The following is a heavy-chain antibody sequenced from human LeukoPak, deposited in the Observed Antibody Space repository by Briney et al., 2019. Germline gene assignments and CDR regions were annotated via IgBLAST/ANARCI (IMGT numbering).Heavy chain of an antibody. CDR2: ISSSSTYI. J-gene: IGHJ4*02. CDR3: ARVSTAASLAIDY. CDR1: GFTFSDYN. Sequence: PGGSLRLSCAASGFTFSDYNMNWVRQAPGKGLEWVSVISSSSTYIYYADSVKGRFTTSRDNAKNSLYLQMNSLRAEDTAVYYCARVSTAASLAIDYWGQGTLVTVST. V-gene: IGHV3-21*06. D-gene: IGHD6-13*01.